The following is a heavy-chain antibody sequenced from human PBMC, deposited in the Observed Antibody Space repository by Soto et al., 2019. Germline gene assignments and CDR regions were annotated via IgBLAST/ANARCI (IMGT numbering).Heavy chain of an antibody. V-gene: IGHV1-69*12. CDR2: IIASFGTA. CDR3: ASHGYSYAYLFDY. Sequence: QVQLVQSGAEVKKPGSSVKVSCKASGVTFSSYAISWVRQAPGQGREWMGGIIASFGTADYAQKFQGRVTITADESRSTASMELSSLRSEDTAVYYCASHGYSYAYLFDYWGQGTLVTVSS. CDR1: GVTFSSYA. J-gene: IGHJ4*02. D-gene: IGHD5-18*01.